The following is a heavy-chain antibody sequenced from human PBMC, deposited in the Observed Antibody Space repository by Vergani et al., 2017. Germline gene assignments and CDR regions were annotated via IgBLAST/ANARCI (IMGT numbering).Heavy chain of an antibody. CDR1: GYTFSSYG. Sequence: QVQLVQSVTEMKKPGSSVKVSCKASGYTFSSYGITWVRQAPGQGLEWMGWISAYNGDTNYARKLQGRVTMTTDTSTSTAYMELRSLRSDDTAVYYCARGTPDFDYWGQGTLVTVAS. CDR3: ARGTPDFDY. V-gene: IGHV1-18*01. J-gene: IGHJ4*02. CDR2: ISAYNGDT.